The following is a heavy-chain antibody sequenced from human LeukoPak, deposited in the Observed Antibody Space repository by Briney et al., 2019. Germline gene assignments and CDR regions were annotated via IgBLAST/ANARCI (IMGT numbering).Heavy chain of an antibody. D-gene: IGHD2-2*01. V-gene: IGHV1-18*01. CDR3: ARVVVVPAAPGGELYYFDY. CDR1: GYTFTSYA. J-gene: IGHJ4*02. CDR2: ISAYNGNT. Sequence: EASVKVSCKASGYTFTSYAMHWVRQAPGQGLEWMGWISAYNGNTNYAQKLQGRVTMTTDTSTSTAYMELRSLRSDDTAVYYCARVVVVPAAPGGELYYFDYWGQGTLVTVSS.